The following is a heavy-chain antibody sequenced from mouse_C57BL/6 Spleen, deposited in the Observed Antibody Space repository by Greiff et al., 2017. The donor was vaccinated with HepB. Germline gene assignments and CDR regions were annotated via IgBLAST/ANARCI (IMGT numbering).Heavy chain of an antibody. CDR3: AREGMANYYAMDY. D-gene: IGHD2-10*02. CDR2: ISDGGSYT. CDR1: GFTFSSYA. V-gene: IGHV5-4*01. Sequence: EVKLVESGGGLVKPGGSLKLSCAASGFTFSSYAMSWVRQTPEKRLEWVATISDGGSYTYYPDNVKGRFTISRDNAKNNLYLQMSHLKSEDTAMYYCAREGMANYYAMDYWGQGTSVTVSS. J-gene: IGHJ4*01.